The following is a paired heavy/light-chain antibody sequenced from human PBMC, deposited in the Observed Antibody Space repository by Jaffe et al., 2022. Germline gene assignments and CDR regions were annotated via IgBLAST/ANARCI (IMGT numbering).Light chain of an antibody. CDR2: NND. Sequence: QSVLTQPPSVSGAPGQRVSISCTGSGSNIGAGYAVHWYQQLPGTAPKLLIYNNDNRPSAVPDRFSGSKSGTSASLTITGLQADDEADYHCHSYDRSLGAWFFGGGTKLTVL. V-gene: IGLV1-40*01. J-gene: IGLJ2*01. CDR3: HSYDRSLGAWF. CDR1: GSNIGAGYA.
Heavy chain of an antibody. J-gene: IGHJ4*02. D-gene: IGHD3-22*01. CDR3: TYYDDYSGNYFFDY. CDR1: GFTFSASA. V-gene: IGHV3-73*02. CDR2: IRSRGNNYAT. Sequence: EVQLVESGGGLVQPGGSLRLSCVASGFTFSASAMHWVRQASGKGLEWLARIRSRGNNYATAYAPSVRGRFTISTDDSQNTAYLQMNSLKTEDTAMYYCTYYDDYSGNYFFDYWGQGTLVTVSS.